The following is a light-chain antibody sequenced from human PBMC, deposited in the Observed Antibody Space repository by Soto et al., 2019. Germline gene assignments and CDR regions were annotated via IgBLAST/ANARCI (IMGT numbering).Light chain of an antibody. J-gene: IGLJ2*01. CDR3: SSYTSISTQV. Sequence: QSVLTQPASVSGSPGQSITISCTGTSSDVGGYNYVSWYQQHPGKAPKLLIYDVSNRLSRVSNRFSGSKSGNTASLTISGLQAEDEAGYYCSSYTSISTQVLGGGTKLTVL. CDR2: DVS. V-gene: IGLV2-14*01. CDR1: SSDVGGYNY.